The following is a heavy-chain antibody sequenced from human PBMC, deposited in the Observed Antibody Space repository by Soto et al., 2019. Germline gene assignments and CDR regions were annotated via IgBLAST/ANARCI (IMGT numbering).Heavy chain of an antibody. D-gene: IGHD5-12*01. Sequence: QVQLQESGPGLVKPSQTLSLTCTVSGGSISSGGYYWSWLRQHPGKGLEWIVYIYYSGSTYYNPSLKSRVTISVDTSKNQFSLKLSAVTAADTAVYYCASLVSGFDAFDIWGQGTMVTVSS. J-gene: IGHJ3*02. CDR3: ASLVSGFDAFDI. CDR1: GGSISSGGYY. V-gene: IGHV4-31*03. CDR2: IYYSGST.